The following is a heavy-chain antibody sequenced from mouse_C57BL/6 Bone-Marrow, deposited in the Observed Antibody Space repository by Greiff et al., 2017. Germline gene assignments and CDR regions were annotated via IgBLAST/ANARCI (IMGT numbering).Heavy chain of an antibody. J-gene: IGHJ3*01. Sequence: QVQLQQPGAELVKPGASVKLSCKASGYTFTSYWMHWVKQRPGQGLEWIGMIHPNSGSTNYNEKFQSKATLTVDKSSSTAYMQHSSLTSEDSAVYYGANRARWLRGFAYWGQGTLVTVSA. D-gene: IGHD2-2*01. CDR2: IHPNSGST. CDR3: ANRARWLRGFAY. V-gene: IGHV1-64*01. CDR1: GYTFTSYW.